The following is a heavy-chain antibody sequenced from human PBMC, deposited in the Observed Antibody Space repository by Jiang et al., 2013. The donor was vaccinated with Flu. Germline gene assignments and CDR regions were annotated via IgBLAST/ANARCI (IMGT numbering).Heavy chain of an antibody. CDR2: TYYRSKWYN. D-gene: IGHD6-13*01. J-gene: IGHJ6*02. CDR3: ARVGILYSSSWDYYGVDV. CDR1: GDSVSSNSAA. Sequence: SGDSVSSNSAAWNWIRQSPSRGLEWLGRTYYRSKWYNDYAVSVKSRITINPDTSKNQFSLQLNSVTPEDTAVYYCARVGILYSSSWDYYGVDVWGQGTTVTVSS. V-gene: IGHV6-1*01.